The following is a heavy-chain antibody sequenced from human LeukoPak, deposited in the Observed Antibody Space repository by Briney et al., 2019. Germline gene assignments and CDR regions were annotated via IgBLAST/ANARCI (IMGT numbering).Heavy chain of an antibody. CDR1: GYTFTGYY. CDR3: ARDGGITIFGVVTSTFDY. V-gene: IGHV1-18*04. D-gene: IGHD3-3*01. Sequence: ASVKVSCKASGYTFTGYYMHWVRQAPGQGLEWMGWISAYNGNTNYAQKLQGRVTMTTDTSTSTAYMELRSLRSDDTAVYYCARDGGITIFGVVTSTFDYWGQGTLVTVSS. CDR2: ISAYNGNT. J-gene: IGHJ4*02.